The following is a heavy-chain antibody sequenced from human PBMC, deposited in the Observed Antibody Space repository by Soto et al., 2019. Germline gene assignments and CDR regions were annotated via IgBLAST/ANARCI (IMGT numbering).Heavy chain of an antibody. D-gene: IGHD2-2*01. Sequence: PSETLSLTCAVSGGSISSSNWWSWVRQPPGKGLEWIGEIYHSGSTNYNPSLKSRVTISVDKSKNQFSLKLSSVTAADTAVYYCARHTGLGPMPFDYWGQGTLVTVSS. CDR2: IYHSGST. CDR1: GGSISSSNW. J-gene: IGHJ4*02. CDR3: ARHTGLGPMPFDY. V-gene: IGHV4-4*02.